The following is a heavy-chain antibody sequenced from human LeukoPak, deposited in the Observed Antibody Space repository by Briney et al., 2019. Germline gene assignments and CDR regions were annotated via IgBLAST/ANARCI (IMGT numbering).Heavy chain of an antibody. CDR1: SGSINNPPYS. CDR3: ARESQGYTISSRGGYYYYYMDV. CDR2: VYPSGST. Sequence: SQTLSLTCTVSSGSINNPPYSWGWIRQPAGKGLEWIGQVYPSGSTDYNPSNPSLKSRVTMSVDTSKNQFSLKLNSVTAADTAVYSCARESQGYTISSRGGYYYYYMDVWGKGTTVTASS. V-gene: IGHV4-61*09. J-gene: IGHJ6*03. D-gene: IGHD6-6*01.